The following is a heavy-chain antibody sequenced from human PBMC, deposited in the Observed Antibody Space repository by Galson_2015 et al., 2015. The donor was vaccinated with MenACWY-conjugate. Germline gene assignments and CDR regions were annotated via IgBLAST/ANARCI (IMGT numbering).Heavy chain of an antibody. J-gene: IGHJ4*02. V-gene: IGHV3-30*02. Sequence: SLRLSCAASGFTFSSYGMQWVRQAPGKGLEWVAFIRYDGSNKYYADSVKVRFTISRNNSKNTLYLQMNSLRAEDTAVYYCAKDRGISRRRGPIDYWGQGTLVTVSS. D-gene: IGHD3-3*01. CDR1: GFTFSSYG. CDR2: IRYDGSNK. CDR3: AKDRGISRRRGPIDY.